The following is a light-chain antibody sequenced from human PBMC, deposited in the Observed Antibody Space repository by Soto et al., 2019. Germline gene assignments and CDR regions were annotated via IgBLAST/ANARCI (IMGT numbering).Light chain of an antibody. Sequence: QSVLTQPTSASGSPGQSVAISCTGTSSDVGGYNYVSWYQQHPGKAPTLMIYEVNKRPSGVPDRFSGSKSGNTASLTVSGLQAEDEADYYCSSYAGSSNVFGTGTKVTVL. CDR2: EVN. J-gene: IGLJ1*01. CDR3: SSYAGSSNV. V-gene: IGLV2-8*01. CDR1: SSDVGGYNY.